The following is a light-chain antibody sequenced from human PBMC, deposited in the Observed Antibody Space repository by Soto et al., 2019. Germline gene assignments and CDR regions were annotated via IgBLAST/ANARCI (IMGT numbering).Light chain of an antibody. CDR3: GSYTSSSTLHV. V-gene: IGLV2-14*01. CDR2: DVT. J-gene: IGLJ1*01. Sequence: QSALTQPASVSGSPGQSITISCTGTSSDVGGYNYVSWYQQHPGRAPKLMIYDVTNRPSGVSNRFSGSKSGNTASLTISGLQAEDEADYYCGSYTSSSTLHVFGTGTKVTVL. CDR1: SSDVGGYNY.